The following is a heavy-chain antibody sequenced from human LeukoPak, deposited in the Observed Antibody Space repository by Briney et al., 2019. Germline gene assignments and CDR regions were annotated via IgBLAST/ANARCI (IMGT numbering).Heavy chain of an antibody. V-gene: IGHV1-46*01. D-gene: IGHD6-6*01. CDR1: GYTFTSYY. CDR2: INPSGGST. CDR3: ASQLYSSSYLNYYYYGMDV. J-gene: IGHJ6*02. Sequence: ASVKVSCTASGYTFTSYYMHWVRQAPGQGLEWMGIINPSGGSTSYAQKFQGRVTMTRDTSTSTVYMELSSLRSEDTAVYYCASQLYSSSYLNYYYYGMDVWGQGTTVTVSS.